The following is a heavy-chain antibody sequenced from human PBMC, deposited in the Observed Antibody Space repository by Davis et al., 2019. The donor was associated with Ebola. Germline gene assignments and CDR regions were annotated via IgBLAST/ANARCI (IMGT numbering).Heavy chain of an antibody. J-gene: IGHJ4*02. D-gene: IGHD5-18*01. V-gene: IGHV5-51*01. CDR3: ARKDTAMVSHFDY. CDR1: GYSFTSFW. CDR2: IYPGDSDT. Sequence: GESLKISCKSSGYSFTSFWIGWVRQVPGKGLEWMGIIYPGDSDTRYSPSFQGQVTISADKSISTAYLQWSSLKASDTAMYYCARKDTAMVSHFDYWGQGTLVTVSS.